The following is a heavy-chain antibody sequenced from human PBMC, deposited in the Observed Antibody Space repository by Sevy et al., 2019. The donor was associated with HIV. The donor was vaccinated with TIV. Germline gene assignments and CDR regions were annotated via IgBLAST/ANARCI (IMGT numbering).Heavy chain of an antibody. V-gene: IGHV1-2*02. CDR2: MNPLIGLT. CDR1: GYTFTGYH. J-gene: IGHJ5*02. Sequence: ASVKVSCKASGYTFTGYHLHWMRQAPGLELEWMGWMNPLIGLTQYDEKFQGRVTMTRDTATNTAYLELTSLTLDDTAVYYCARTAVAGNYNWFDPWGQGTLVTVSS. CDR3: ARTAVAGNYNWFDP. D-gene: IGHD6-19*01.